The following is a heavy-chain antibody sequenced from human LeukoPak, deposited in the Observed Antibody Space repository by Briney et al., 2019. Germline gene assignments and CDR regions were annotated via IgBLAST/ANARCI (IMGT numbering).Heavy chain of an antibody. J-gene: IGHJ4*02. CDR3: ARDRDYAFDY. D-gene: IGHD3-16*01. CDR1: VFTFSSYS. Sequence: GGSLRLSCAASVFTFSSYSINWVRQAPGKGLEWVSYISTSGSYIYYADSVKGRFTISRDNPKNSLYLQMSSLRVEDTAVYYCARDRDYAFDYWGQGTLVTVSS. V-gene: IGHV3-21*01. CDR2: ISTSGSYI.